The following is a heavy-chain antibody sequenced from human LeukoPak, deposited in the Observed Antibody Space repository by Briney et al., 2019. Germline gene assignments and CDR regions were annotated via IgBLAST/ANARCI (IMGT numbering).Heavy chain of an antibody. J-gene: IGHJ4*02. CDR2: ISYDGSNK. V-gene: IGHV3-30-3*01. CDR3: ARPPSSYGGD. Sequence: PGGSLGLSCAASGFTFSTYAMSWVRQAPGKGLEWVAVISYDGSNKYYADSVKGRFTISRDNSKNTLYLQMNSLRAEDTAVYYCARPPSSYGGDWGQGTLVTVSS. D-gene: IGHD2-2*01. CDR1: GFTFSTYA.